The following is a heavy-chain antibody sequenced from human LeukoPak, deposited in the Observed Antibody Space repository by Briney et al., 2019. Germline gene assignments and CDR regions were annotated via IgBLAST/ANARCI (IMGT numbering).Heavy chain of an antibody. CDR1: GFTFSSYG. CDR3: AKASYSSSSGYDY. V-gene: IGHV3-30*02. Sequence: PGGSLRLSCAASGFTFSSYGMHWVRQAPGKGLEWVAFIRYDGSNKYYADSVKGRFTISRDNSKNTLYLQMNSLRAEDTAVYYCAKASYSSSSGYDYWGQGTLVTVSS. D-gene: IGHD6-6*01. J-gene: IGHJ4*02. CDR2: IRYDGSNK.